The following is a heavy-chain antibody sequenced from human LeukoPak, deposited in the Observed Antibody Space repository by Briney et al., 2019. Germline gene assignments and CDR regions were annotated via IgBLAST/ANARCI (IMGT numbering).Heavy chain of an antibody. V-gene: IGHV3-48*01. CDR3: ARERDIAVAGTGGWFDP. Sequence: PGGSLRLSCAASGFTFSSYNMNWVRQAPGKGLEWVSYISSSGTAIYYADSVKGRFTISRDNAKNSLYLQMNSLRAEDTAVYYCARERDIAVAGTGGWFDPWGQGTLVTVSS. CDR1: GFTFSSYN. J-gene: IGHJ5*02. D-gene: IGHD6-19*01. CDR2: ISSSGTAI.